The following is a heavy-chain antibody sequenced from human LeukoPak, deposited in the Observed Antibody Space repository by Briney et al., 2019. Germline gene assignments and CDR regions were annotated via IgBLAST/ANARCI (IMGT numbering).Heavy chain of an antibody. CDR2: ISGSGGST. J-gene: IGHJ4*02. V-gene: IGHV3-23*01. D-gene: IGHD3-10*02. CDR1: GFTFSTYG. CDR3: AKDSPNGVTMFCAGLDY. Sequence: PGGSLRLSCAASGFTFSTYGMSWVRQAPGKGLEWVSGISGSGGSTFYADSVKGRFTISRDNSKNTLFLQMNSLRAEDTAVYYCAKDSPNGVTMFCAGLDYWGQGTLVTVSS.